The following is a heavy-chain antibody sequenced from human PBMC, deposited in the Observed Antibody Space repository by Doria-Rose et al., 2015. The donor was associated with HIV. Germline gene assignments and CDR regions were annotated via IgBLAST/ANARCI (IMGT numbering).Heavy chain of an antibody. CDR3: ATGVTLDY. V-gene: IGHV3-21*01. CDR1: GFTFSSHR. Sequence: VQLVQSGGGLVRPGGSLRLSCAASGFTFSSHRINWVRQAPGKGLAWFSSISSTSAYINYADSVRGRFTISRDNARNSLYLQMDSLRAEDTAIYYCATGVTLDYWGQGTLVTVSS. CDR2: ISSTSAYI. D-gene: IGHD3-10*01. J-gene: IGHJ4*02.